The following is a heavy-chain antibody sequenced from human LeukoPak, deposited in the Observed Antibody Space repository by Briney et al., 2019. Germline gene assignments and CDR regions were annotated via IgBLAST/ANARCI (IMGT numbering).Heavy chain of an antibody. Sequence: GASVKVSCKVSGYTLTELSTHWVRQAPGKGLEWMGGFDPEDGETIYAQKFQGRVTMTEDTSTDTAYMELSSLRSEDTAVYYCATNRVMSIAVPHAFDIWGQGTMATVSS. CDR1: GYTLTELS. CDR2: FDPEDGET. D-gene: IGHD6-19*01. J-gene: IGHJ3*02. V-gene: IGHV1-24*01. CDR3: ATNRVMSIAVPHAFDI.